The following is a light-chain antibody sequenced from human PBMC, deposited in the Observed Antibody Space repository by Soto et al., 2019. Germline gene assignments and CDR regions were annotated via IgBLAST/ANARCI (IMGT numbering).Light chain of an antibody. V-gene: IGKV1-12*01. CDR1: QDISSW. J-gene: IGKJ2*01. CDR2: AAS. CDR3: QQSYTTPVYS. Sequence: DIQMTQYPSSVSASVGERVTITCRASQDISSWLAWYQQKPGKAPKLLIYAASNLQSGVPSRFSGSGSGTDFTLTISNLQPEDFATYFCQQSYTTPVYSFGQGTKVDIK.